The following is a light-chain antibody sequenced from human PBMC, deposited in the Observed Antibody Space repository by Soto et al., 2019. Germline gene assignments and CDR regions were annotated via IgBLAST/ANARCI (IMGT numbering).Light chain of an antibody. V-gene: IGLV2-8*01. CDR1: SSDIGGYNY. Sequence: QSALTQPPSASGSPGQSVTTSCTGTSSDIGGYNYVSWYQQHPGKAPKLMNYEVTKRPSGVPDRFSGSRSGNTASLTVSGLQAEDEADYYCSSYAGSNNLYVFGAGTKLTVL. CDR2: EVT. CDR3: SSYAGSNNLYV. J-gene: IGLJ1*01.